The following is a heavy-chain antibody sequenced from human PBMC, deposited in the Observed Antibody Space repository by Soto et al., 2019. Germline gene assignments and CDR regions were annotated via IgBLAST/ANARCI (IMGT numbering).Heavy chain of an antibody. V-gene: IGHV3-74*01. D-gene: IGHD3-9*01. J-gene: IGHJ3*01. CDR2: INSDGSST. CDR1: GFTFSSYG. CDR3: ERDPSYYDIFTGYSTDAFDL. Sequence: EVQLVESGGGLVQPGGSLRLSCAASGFTFSSYGMHWVRQAPGKGLVWVSRINSDGSSTSYADSVKGRLTISRDNAKNTLYLQLNSMRAEDTAVYYCERDPSYYDIFTGYSTDAFDLWGQGTMVTVSS.